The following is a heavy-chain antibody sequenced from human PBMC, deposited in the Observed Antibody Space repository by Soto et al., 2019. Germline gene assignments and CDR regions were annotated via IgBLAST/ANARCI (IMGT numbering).Heavy chain of an antibody. Sequence: QVQLVQSGAEVKKPGASVKVSCKASGYTFTGYYMHWVRQAPGQGLEWMGWINPNSGGTNYAQKFQGWVTMTSDTSLSTAYMELSRLRSDDTAVYYCARGSGPGAIAAAGTGDAFDIWGQGTMVTVSS. CDR1: GYTFTGYY. J-gene: IGHJ3*02. CDR2: INPNSGGT. V-gene: IGHV1-2*04. CDR3: ARGSGPGAIAAAGTGDAFDI. D-gene: IGHD6-13*01.